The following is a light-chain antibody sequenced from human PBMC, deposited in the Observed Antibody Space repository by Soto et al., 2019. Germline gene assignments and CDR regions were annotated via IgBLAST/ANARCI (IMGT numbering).Light chain of an antibody. CDR3: SSYTSSHIYV. V-gene: IGLV2-14*01. CDR2: EVS. CDR1: SSDVGGYNY. Sequence: QSALTQPASVSGSPGQSITISCTGTSSDVGGYNYVSWYQQHPGKAPKLMIYEVSNWPSGISSRFSGSKSGNTASLTISGLQAEDEADYYCSSYTSSHIYVFGTGTKLTVL. J-gene: IGLJ1*01.